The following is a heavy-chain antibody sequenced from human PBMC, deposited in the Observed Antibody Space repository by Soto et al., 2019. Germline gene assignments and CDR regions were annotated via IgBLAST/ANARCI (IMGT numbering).Heavy chain of an antibody. CDR1: GFTFSSYA. CDR3: FFPPLPNIVWSPFNYYGMDV. Sequence: GGSLRLSCAASGFTFSSYAMSWVRQAPGKGLEWVSAISGSGGSTYYADSVKGRFTISRDNSKNTLYLQMNSPRAEDTAVYYYFFPPLPNIVWSPFNYYGMDVWGQGTTVTVS. V-gene: IGHV3-23*01. D-gene: IGHD5-12*01. CDR2: ISGSGGST. J-gene: IGHJ6*02.